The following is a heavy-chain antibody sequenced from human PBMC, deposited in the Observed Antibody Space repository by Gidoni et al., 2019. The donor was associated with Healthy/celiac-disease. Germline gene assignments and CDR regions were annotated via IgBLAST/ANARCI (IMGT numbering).Heavy chain of an antibody. CDR3: ARDWAANFDY. Sequence: QVQLVESGGGVVQPGRSLRLSCAASGFTFSSYDMHWVRQAPGKGLEWVAVISYDGSNKYYADSVKGRFTISRDNSKNTLYLQMNSLRAEDTAVYYCARDWAANFDYWGQGTLVTVSS. J-gene: IGHJ4*02. CDR1: GFTFSSYD. D-gene: IGHD3-16*01. CDR2: ISYDGSNK. V-gene: IGHV3-30-3*01.